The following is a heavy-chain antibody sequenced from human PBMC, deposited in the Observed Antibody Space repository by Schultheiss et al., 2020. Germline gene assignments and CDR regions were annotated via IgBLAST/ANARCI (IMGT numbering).Heavy chain of an antibody. V-gene: IGHV1-2*02. Sequence: ASVKVSCKASGYTFTSYGISWVRQAPGQGLEWMGWINPNTGGTISTQKFQGRVTMTRDTSISTAYMELSRLRSDDTAVYYCARVNRYSGSYGYYYYYMDVWGKGTTVTVSS. D-gene: IGHD1-26*01. CDR1: GYTFTSYG. CDR3: ARVNRYSGSYGYYYYYMDV. J-gene: IGHJ6*03. CDR2: INPNTGGT.